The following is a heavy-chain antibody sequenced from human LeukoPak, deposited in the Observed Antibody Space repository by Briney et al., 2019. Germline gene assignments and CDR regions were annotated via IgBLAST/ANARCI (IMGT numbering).Heavy chain of an antibody. Sequence: GGSLRLSCAASGFTFSSYSMNWVRQAPGKGLEWVSAISGSGGSPDYADSVKGRFTISRDNSKNTLFLQMNSLRAGDTAVYYCARLLDYWGQGTLVTVSS. CDR3: ARLLDY. J-gene: IGHJ4*02. V-gene: IGHV3-23*01. CDR1: GFTFSSYS. D-gene: IGHD3-16*01. CDR2: ISGSGGSP.